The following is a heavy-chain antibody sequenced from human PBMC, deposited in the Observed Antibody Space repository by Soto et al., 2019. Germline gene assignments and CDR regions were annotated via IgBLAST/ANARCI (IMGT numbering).Heavy chain of an antibody. CDR2: IYYSGST. J-gene: IGHJ4*02. D-gene: IGHD3-10*01. Sequence: QLQLQESGPGLVKPSETLSLTCTVSGGSISRSSYYWGWIRQPPGKGLEWIGSIYYSGSTHYNPSRKTRVTIPVDPSKNPFSLALSSVTAADTAVYYCAPLWFGAADDWGQGTLVTVSS. CDR1: GGSISRSSYY. CDR3: APLWFGAADD. V-gene: IGHV4-39*01.